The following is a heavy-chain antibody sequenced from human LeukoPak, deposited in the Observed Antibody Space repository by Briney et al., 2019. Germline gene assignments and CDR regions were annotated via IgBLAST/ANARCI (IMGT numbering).Heavy chain of an antibody. V-gene: IGHV3-23*01. CDR1: GFTFSSYA. J-gene: IGHJ5*02. D-gene: IGHD2-2*01. CDR2: ISGSGGTT. Sequence: GGSLRLSCAASGFTFSSYAMSWVRQAPGKGLEWVLAISGSGGTTYYADSVKGRFTISRDNSKNTLYLQMSSLRAEDTAVYYCAKEPREYCSSTSCPNWIDPWGQETLVTVSS. CDR3: AKEPREYCSSTSCPNWIDP.